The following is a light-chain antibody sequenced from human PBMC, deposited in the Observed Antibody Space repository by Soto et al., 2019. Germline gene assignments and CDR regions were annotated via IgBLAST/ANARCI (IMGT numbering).Light chain of an antibody. J-gene: IGLJ3*02. Sequence: QSVLTQPPSASGTPGQRVTISCSGSFSKIGSNYVYWYQQFPGTAPKLLVYKNNQRPSGVPDRFSGSKSDTSASLAISGLRSDDEAQYYCAAWDDSLRGWGFGGGTKVTVL. CDR1: FSKIGSNY. CDR3: AAWDDSLRGWG. CDR2: KNN. V-gene: IGLV1-47*01.